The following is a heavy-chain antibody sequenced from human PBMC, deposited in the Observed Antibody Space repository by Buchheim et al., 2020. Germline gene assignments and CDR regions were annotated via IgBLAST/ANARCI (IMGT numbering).Heavy chain of an antibody. D-gene: IGHD3-9*01. J-gene: IGHJ6*02. CDR2: MNPNSGNT. CDR1: GYTFTSYD. Sequence: QVQLVQSGAEVKKPGASVKVSCKASGYTFTSYDINWVRQATGQGLEWMGWMNPNSGNTGYAQKFQGRVTMPRNTSISTASMELSSLRSEDTAVYYCARDGDDILTGYPHYYYYYGMDVWGQGTT. V-gene: IGHV1-8*01. CDR3: ARDGDDILTGYPHYYYYYGMDV.